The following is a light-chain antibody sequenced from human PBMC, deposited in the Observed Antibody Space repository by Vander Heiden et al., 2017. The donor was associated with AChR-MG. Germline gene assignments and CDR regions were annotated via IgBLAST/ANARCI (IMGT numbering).Light chain of an antibody. J-gene: IGKJ5*01. CDR1: QSVNSRS. V-gene: IGKV3-20*01. Sequence: EIVLTQSPGTLSLSPGERATLSCRASQSVNSRSIAWYQQRPGQAPRLLIYGASTRATGIPDRFSGSGSGTDFTLTISRLQPEDFAVFYCQQDGSSLVTFGPRTRLEIK. CDR3: QQDGSSLVT. CDR2: GAS.